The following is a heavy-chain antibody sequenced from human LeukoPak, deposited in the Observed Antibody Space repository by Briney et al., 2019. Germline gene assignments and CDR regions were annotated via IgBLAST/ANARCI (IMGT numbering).Heavy chain of an antibody. J-gene: IGHJ6*03. D-gene: IGHD3-10*01. CDR1: GGSISSSSYY. V-gene: IGHV4-39*07. CDR2: IYYSGST. Sequence: PSETLSLTCTVSGGSISSSSYYWGWIRQPPGKVLECIGSIYYSGSTYYNPSLKSRVTISVDTSMNQFSLKLRSVTAADTAVYYCANMDYYYYYMDVWGKGTTVTVSS. CDR3: ANMDYYYYYMDV.